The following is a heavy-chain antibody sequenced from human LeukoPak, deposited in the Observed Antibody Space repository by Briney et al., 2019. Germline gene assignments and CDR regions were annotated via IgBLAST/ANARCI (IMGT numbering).Heavy chain of an antibody. Sequence: GGSLRLPCAASGFTFSSYGMHWVRQAPGKGLEWVAVISYDGSNKYYADSVKGRFTISRDNSKNTLYLQMNSLRAEDTAVYYCAKAGGYYYYYGMDVWGQGTTVTVSS. CDR3: AKAGGYYYYYGMDV. V-gene: IGHV3-30*18. CDR1: GFTFSSYG. CDR2: ISYDGSNK. J-gene: IGHJ6*02.